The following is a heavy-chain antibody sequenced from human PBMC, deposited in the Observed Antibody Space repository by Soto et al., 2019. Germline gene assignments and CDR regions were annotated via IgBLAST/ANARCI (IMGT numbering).Heavy chain of an antibody. V-gene: IGHV1-18*01. D-gene: IGHD3-22*01. CDR1: CYTFTSYG. CDR2: ISAYNGNT. CDR3: AREYYYDSSGYSYYYYGMDV. J-gene: IGHJ6*02. Sequence: ASVKVSCKASCYTFTSYGISWVLHSPGQGLEWMGWISAYNGNTNYAQKLQGRVTMTTDTSTSTAYMELRSLRSDDTAVYYCAREYYYDSSGYSYYYYGMDVWGQRTTVTVSS.